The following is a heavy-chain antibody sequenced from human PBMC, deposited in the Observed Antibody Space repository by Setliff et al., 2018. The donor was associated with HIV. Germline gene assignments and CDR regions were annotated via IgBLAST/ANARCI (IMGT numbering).Heavy chain of an antibody. Sequence: GESLKISCAASGFTFSSYGMHWVRQAPGKGLEWVAFIRYDGSNKYYADSVKGRFTISRDNSKNTLYLQMNSLRAEDTAVYYCAKDRYYDSSGSPFDCWGQGTLVTVSS. CDR1: GFTFSSYG. CDR3: AKDRYYDSSGSPFDC. CDR2: IRYDGSNK. V-gene: IGHV3-30*02. D-gene: IGHD3-22*01. J-gene: IGHJ4*02.